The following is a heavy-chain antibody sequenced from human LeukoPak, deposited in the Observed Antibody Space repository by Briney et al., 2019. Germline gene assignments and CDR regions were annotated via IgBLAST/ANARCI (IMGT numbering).Heavy chain of an antibody. D-gene: IGHD6-19*01. CDR1: GYTFTGYY. Sequence: VASVKVSCKASGYTFTGYYMHWVRQAPGQGLEWMGWINPNSGSTNYAQKFQGRVTMTRDTSISTTYMELSRLRSDDTAVYYCAREGSSGCYVYWGQGTLVTVSS. J-gene: IGHJ4*02. CDR2: INPNSGST. CDR3: AREGSSGCYVY. V-gene: IGHV1-2*02.